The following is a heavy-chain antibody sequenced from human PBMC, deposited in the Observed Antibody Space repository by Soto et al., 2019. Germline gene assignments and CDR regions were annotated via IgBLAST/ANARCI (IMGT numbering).Heavy chain of an antibody. Sequence: PSETLSLTCAVYGGSFRGYYLSWIRQPPGKGLEWIGEINHSGSTNYNPSLKSRVTISVDTSKNQFSLKLSSVTAADTAVYYCARKLQRRFLEWLTRSQYYYYYMDVWGKGTTVTVSS. CDR1: GGSFRGYY. CDR2: INHSGST. CDR3: ARKLQRRFLEWLTRSQYYYYYMDV. J-gene: IGHJ6*03. V-gene: IGHV4-34*01. D-gene: IGHD3-3*01.